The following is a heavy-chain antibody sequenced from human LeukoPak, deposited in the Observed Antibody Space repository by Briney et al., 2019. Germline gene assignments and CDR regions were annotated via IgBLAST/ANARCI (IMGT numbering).Heavy chain of an antibody. CDR1: GFTFSSYS. CDR2: ISSSSSYI. V-gene: IGHV3-21*01. CDR3: ARDYILTGYSDY. J-gene: IGHJ4*02. Sequence: GGSLRLSCAASGFTFSSYSMNWVRQAPGKGLEWVSSISSSSSYIYYADSVKGRFTISRDNAKNSLYLQMNSLRAEDTAVYYCARDYILTGYSDYWGQGTLVTVSS. D-gene: IGHD3-9*01.